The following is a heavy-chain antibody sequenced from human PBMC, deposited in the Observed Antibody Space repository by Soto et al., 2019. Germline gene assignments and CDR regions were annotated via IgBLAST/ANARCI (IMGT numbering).Heavy chain of an antibody. D-gene: IGHD6-13*01. V-gene: IGHV3-11*01. J-gene: IGHJ6*02. CDR1: GFTFSDYY. CDR3: ARDRAVKYSSRWYRDYYYGMDV. CDR2: ISRSGSTI. Sequence: QVQLVESGGGLVKPGGSLRLSCAASGFTFSDYYMSWIRQAPRKGLEWVSYISRSGSTISYADSVKGRFTISRNNAKNSLYLQMNSLRAEVTAVYYCARDRAVKYSSRWYRDYYYGMDVWGQGTTVTVSS.